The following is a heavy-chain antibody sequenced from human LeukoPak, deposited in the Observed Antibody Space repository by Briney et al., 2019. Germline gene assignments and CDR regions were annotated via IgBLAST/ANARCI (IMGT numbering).Heavy chain of an antibody. CDR3: ARTPRGYCSSTSCNVGAFDI. Sequence: SQTLSLTCTVSGGPISSGGYYWSWIRQHPGKGLEWIGYIYYSGSTYYNPSLKSRVTISVDTSKNQFSLKLSSVTAADTAVYHCARTPRGYCSSTSCNVGAFDIWGQGTMVTVSS. CDR2: IYYSGST. V-gene: IGHV4-31*03. J-gene: IGHJ3*02. D-gene: IGHD2-2*01. CDR1: GGPISSGGYY.